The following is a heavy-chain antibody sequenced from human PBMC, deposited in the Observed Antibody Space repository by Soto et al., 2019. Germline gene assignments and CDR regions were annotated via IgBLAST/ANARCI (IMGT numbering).Heavy chain of an antibody. Sequence: VGSLRLSCAASGFNFNSYTINWVRPAPGKRLEWLSSISSSGYIFSTDSVRGQFTISRDNAKNSVYLQINSLRAEDTAVYFCARDCSGGSCYPGMDVWGQGTTVTVSS. V-gene: IGHV3-21*01. CDR3: ARDCSGGSCYPGMDV. J-gene: IGHJ6*02. D-gene: IGHD2-15*01. CDR2: ISSSGYI. CDR1: GFNFNSYT.